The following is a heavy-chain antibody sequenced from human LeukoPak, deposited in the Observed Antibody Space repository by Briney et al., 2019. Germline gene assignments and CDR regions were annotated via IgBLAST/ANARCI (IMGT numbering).Heavy chain of an antibody. D-gene: IGHD3-3*01. CDR1: GFTFDDYG. Sequence: PGGSLRLSCAASGFTFDDYGMSWVRQAPGKGLEWVSGINWNGGSTGYADSVKGRFTISRDNAKNSLYLQMNSLRAEDTALYYCASARRGRFWSGYYPFDYWGQGTLVTVSP. CDR2: INWNGGST. CDR3: ASARRGRFWSGYYPFDY. V-gene: IGHV3-20*04. J-gene: IGHJ4*02.